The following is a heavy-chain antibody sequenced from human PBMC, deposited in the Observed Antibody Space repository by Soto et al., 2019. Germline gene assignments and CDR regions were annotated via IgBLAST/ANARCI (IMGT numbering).Heavy chain of an antibody. J-gene: IGHJ4*02. CDR2: IYYSGST. CDR3: AREVRGVWYTTGYFDY. Sequence: SETLSLTCTVSGGSISSGGYYWSWIRQHPGKGLEWIGYIYYSGSTYYNPSLKSRVTISVDTSKNQFSLKLSSVTAADTAVYYCAREVRGVWYTTGYFDYWGQGTLVTVSS. V-gene: IGHV4-31*03. CDR1: GGSISSGGYY. D-gene: IGHD3-10*01.